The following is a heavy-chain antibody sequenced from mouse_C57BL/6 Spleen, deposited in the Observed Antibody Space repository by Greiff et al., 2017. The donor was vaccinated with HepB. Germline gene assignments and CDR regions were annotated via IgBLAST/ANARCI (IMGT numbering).Heavy chain of an antibody. D-gene: IGHD4-1*01. CDR1: GFTFSSYA. CDR3: AREGNWENYFDY. CDR2: ISDGGSYT. V-gene: IGHV5-4*01. J-gene: IGHJ2*01. Sequence: EVHLVESGGGLVKPGGSLKLSCAASGFTFSSYAMSWVRQTPEKRLEWVATISDGGSYTYYPDNVKGRFTISRDNAKNNLYLQMSHLKSEDTAMYYCAREGNWENYFDYWGQGTTLTVSS.